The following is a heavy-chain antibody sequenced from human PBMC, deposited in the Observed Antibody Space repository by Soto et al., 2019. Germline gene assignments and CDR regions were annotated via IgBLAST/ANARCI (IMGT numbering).Heavy chain of an antibody. Sequence: GESLKISCKGSGYSFTSYWIGWVRQMPGKGLEWMGIIYPGDSDTRYSPSSQGQVTISADKSISTAYLQWSSLKASDTAMYYCARSGTVYYYGSGSYYKGYGYYYGMDVWGQGTTVTVSS. CDR3: ARSGTVYYYGSGSYYKGYGYYYGMDV. J-gene: IGHJ6*02. D-gene: IGHD3-10*01. V-gene: IGHV5-51*01. CDR1: GYSFTSYW. CDR2: IYPGDSDT.